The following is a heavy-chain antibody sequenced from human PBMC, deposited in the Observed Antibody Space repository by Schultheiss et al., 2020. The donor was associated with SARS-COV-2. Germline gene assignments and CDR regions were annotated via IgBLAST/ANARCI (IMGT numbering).Heavy chain of an antibody. D-gene: IGHD3-3*01. CDR2: IWYDGSNK. V-gene: IGHV3-33*08. CDR1: GFTVSSNY. CDR3: AREAILAYDY. J-gene: IGHJ4*02. Sequence: GGSLRLSCAASGFTVSSNYMSWVRQAPGKGLEWVAVIWYDGSNKYYADSVKGRFTISRDNSKNTLYLQMNSLRAEDTAVYYCAREAILAYDYWGQGTLVTVSS.